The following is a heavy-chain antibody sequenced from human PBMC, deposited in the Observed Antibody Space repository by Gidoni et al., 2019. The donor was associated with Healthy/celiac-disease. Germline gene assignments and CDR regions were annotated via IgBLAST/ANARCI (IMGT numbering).Heavy chain of an antibody. CDR1: GFTFCGYW. CDR3: ARDKNDYGGKGTFDY. V-gene: IGHV3-74*01. CDR2: INSDGSST. Sequence: EVQLVESGGGLVPPGGSLRLSCPASGFTFCGYWMHWVRQAPGKGRGWGSRINSDGSSTSYADSVKGRFTIARDNAKNTLYLQMNSLRAEDTAVYYGARDKNDYGGKGTFDYWGQGTLVTVSS. J-gene: IGHJ4*02. D-gene: IGHD4-17*01.